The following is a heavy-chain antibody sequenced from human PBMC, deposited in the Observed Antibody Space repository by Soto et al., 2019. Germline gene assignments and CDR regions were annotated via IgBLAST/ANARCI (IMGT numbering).Heavy chain of an antibody. V-gene: IGHV1-46*01. CDR1: GYTFTSYD. CDR2: INPSGGST. Sequence: ASVTVSCKASGYTFTSYDMHWVRQAPGQGLEWMGIINPSGGSTSYAQKFQGRVTMTRDTSTSTVYMELSSLRSEDTAVYYCAIPYCGGDCYTNYWYFDLWGRGTLVTVSS. CDR3: AIPYCGGDCYTNYWYFDL. D-gene: IGHD2-21*02. J-gene: IGHJ2*01.